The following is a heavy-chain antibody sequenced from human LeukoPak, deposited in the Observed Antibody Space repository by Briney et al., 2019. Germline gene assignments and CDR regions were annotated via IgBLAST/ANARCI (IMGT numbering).Heavy chain of an antibody. CDR1: GFTFSSYA. J-gene: IGHJ4*02. Sequence: PGGSLRLSCAASGFTFSSYATSWVRQAPGKGLEWVSAISGSGGSTYYADSVKGRFTISRDNSKNTLYLQMNSLRAEDTAVYYCAKDPPFRPRIAARQDWGQGTLVTVSS. CDR2: ISGSGGST. D-gene: IGHD6-6*01. CDR3: AKDPPFRPRIAARQD. V-gene: IGHV3-23*01.